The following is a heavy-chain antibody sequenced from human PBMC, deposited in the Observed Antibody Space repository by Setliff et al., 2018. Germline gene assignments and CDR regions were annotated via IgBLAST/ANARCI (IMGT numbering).Heavy chain of an antibody. J-gene: IGHJ4*02. Sequence: PSETLSLTCTVSGASISSSRDYWSWIRQPAGKGLEWIGQIHTSGSTNYNPSLKSRVTISVDTSKNQFSLKLSSVAAADTAVYYCARGFDVCGGGACYTDGPYYFDYWGLGTLVTVSS. CDR1: GASISSSRDY. CDR3: ARGFDVCGGGACYTDGPYYFDY. D-gene: IGHD2-21*02. CDR2: IHTSGST. V-gene: IGHV4-61*09.